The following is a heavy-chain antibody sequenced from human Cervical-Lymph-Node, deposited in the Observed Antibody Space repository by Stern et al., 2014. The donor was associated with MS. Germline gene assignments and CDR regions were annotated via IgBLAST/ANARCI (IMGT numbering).Heavy chain of an antibody. CDR1: GYTFTSYA. CDR3: ARSGTTVTTFGMDV. V-gene: IGHV1-3*01. Sequence: VQLVESGAEVKKPGASVKVSCKASGYTFTSYAMHWGRQAPGQRLEWMGWINAGNGNTKYSQKFQGRVTITRDTSASTAYMELSSLRSEDTAVYYCARSGTTVTTFGMDVWGQGTTVTVSS. CDR2: INAGNGNT. J-gene: IGHJ6*02. D-gene: IGHD4-17*01.